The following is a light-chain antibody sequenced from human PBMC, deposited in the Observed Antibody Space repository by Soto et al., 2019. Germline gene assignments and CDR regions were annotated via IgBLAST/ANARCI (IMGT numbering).Light chain of an antibody. J-gene: IGKJ1*01. CDR1: QDIRSA. CDR3: QQFNAYPRT. CDR2: DVS. Sequence: AIQLTQSPSSLSASVGDRVTITCRASQDIRSALAWYQQKPGKGPKLLIYDVSSLKSGVPSRFSGSGSGTDFTLTISSLQPEDFATYYCQQFNAYPRTFGQGTKVEIK. V-gene: IGKV1-13*02.